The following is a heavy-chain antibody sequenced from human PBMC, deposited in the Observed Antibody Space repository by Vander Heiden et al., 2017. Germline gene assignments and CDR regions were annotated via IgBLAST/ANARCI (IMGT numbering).Heavy chain of an antibody. D-gene: IGHD3-22*01. CDR2: ISYDGSNK. J-gene: IGHJ4*02. V-gene: IGHV3-30*01. CDR1: GFTFSSYA. Sequence: QVQLVESGGGVVQPGRSLRLSCAASGFTFSSYAMHWVRQAPGKGLEWGAVISYDGSNKYYADSVKGRFTISRDNSKNTLYLQMNSLRAEDTAVYYCARDPGVVVITPYYFDYWGQGTLVTVSS. CDR3: ARDPGVVVITPYYFDY.